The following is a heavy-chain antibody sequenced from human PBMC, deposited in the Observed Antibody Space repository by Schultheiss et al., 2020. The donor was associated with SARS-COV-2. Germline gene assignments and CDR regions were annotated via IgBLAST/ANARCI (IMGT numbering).Heavy chain of an antibody. V-gene: IGHV4-61*10. J-gene: IGHJ6*02. Sequence: SETLSLTCTVSGGSISSGSYYWSWIRQPAGKGLEWIGYIYYSGSTNYNPSLKSRVTISVDTSKNQFSLKLSSVTAADTAVYYCARDSPYSSGWDSKDVWGQGTTVTVSS. CDR3: ARDSPYSSGWDSKDV. D-gene: IGHD6-19*01. CDR1: GGSISSGSYY. CDR2: IYYSGST.